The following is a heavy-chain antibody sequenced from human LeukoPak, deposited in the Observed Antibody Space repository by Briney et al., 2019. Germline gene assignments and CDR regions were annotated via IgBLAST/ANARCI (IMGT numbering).Heavy chain of an antibody. J-gene: IGHJ5*02. Sequence: PGGSLRLSCAASGFTFSDYAMNWVRQALGRGLEWVSNISYSGGNTYYADPVKGRFTISRDNSKNTLYLQMNSLRAEDTAIYYCAKARYCSGGTCPEWFDPWGQGTLVTVSS. CDR2: ISYSGGNT. D-gene: IGHD2-15*01. CDR1: GFTFSDYA. CDR3: AKARYCSGGTCPEWFDP. V-gene: IGHV3-23*01.